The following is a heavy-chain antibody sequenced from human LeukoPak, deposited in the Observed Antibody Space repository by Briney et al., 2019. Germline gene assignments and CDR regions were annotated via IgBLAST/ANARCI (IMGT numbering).Heavy chain of an antibody. CDR2: ITGGGSYI. J-gene: IGHJ4*02. Sequence: GGSLRLSCAASGFTFSTYTMNWVRQAPGKGLEWVSSITGGGSYIHYAHSVKGRFTISRDNAKNSMYLQMNSLRADDTAVYYCARSRDGYNPLDNWGQGTLVTVSS. CDR1: GFTFSTYT. CDR3: ARSRDGYNPLDN. D-gene: IGHD5-24*01. V-gene: IGHV3-21*01.